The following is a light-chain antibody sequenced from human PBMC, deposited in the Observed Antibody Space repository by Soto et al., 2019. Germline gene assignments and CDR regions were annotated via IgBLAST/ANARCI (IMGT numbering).Light chain of an antibody. V-gene: IGKV1-9*01. Sequence: DIQLTQSPSFLSASVGDRVTITCRASQGISSYLAWYQQKPGKAPKLLIYAASSLQSGVPSRFSGSASGTEFTLTISSLQPEDFATYYCQQLHSYPLTFGGGTEVEIK. CDR2: AAS. CDR3: QQLHSYPLT. CDR1: QGISSY. J-gene: IGKJ4*01.